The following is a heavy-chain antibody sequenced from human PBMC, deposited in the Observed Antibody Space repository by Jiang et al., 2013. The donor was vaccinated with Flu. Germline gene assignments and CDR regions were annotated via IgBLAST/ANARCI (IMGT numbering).Heavy chain of an antibody. CDR2: IIPILGIA. Sequence: WMGRIIPILGIANYAQKFQGRVTITADKSTSTAYMELSSLRSEDTAVYYCVRVEGYCNSISCYFNRATYGMDVWGQGTTVTVSS. J-gene: IGHJ6*02. V-gene: IGHV1-69*04. CDR3: VRVEGYCNSISCYFNRATYGMDV. D-gene: IGHD2-2*01.